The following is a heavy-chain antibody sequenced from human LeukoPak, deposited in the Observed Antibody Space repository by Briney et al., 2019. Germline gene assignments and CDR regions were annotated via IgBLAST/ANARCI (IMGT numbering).Heavy chain of an antibody. D-gene: IGHD4-11*01. J-gene: IGHJ4*02. V-gene: IGHV4-34*01. Sequence: SETLSLTCAVYGGSFSGYYWSWICQPPGKGLEWIGEINHSGSTNYNPSLKSRVTISVDTSKNQFSLKLSSVTAADTAVYYCASDYSTNYWGQGTLVTVSS. CDR2: INHSGST. CDR3: ASDYSTNY. CDR1: GGSFSGYY.